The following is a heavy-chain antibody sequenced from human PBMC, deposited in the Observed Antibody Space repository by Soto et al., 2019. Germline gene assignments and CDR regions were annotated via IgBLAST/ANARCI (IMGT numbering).Heavy chain of an antibody. CDR3: ARGQVVAAQH. CDR2: IFYSGST. CDR1: GGSISSSSYY. D-gene: IGHD2-15*01. J-gene: IGHJ4*02. V-gene: IGHV4-39*07. Sequence: SETLSLTCTVSGGSISSSSYYWGWIRQPPGKGLEWIGSIFYSGSTYYNSSLKSRVTISVDTSKNQFSLKLSSVTAADTAVYYCARGQVVAAQHWGQGTLVTVS.